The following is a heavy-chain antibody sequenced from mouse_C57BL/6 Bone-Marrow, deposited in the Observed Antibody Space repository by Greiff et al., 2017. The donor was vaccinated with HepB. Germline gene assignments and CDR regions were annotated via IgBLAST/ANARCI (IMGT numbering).Heavy chain of an antibody. Sequence: VQLQQSGPELVKPGASVKISCKASGYSFTGYYMNWVKQSPEKSLEWIGEINPSTGGTTYNQKFKAKATLTVDKSSSTAYMQLKSLTSEDSAVYYCARPGGAWFAYWGQGTLVTVSA. CDR1: GYSFTGYY. J-gene: IGHJ3*01. CDR2: INPSTGGT. V-gene: IGHV1-42*01. CDR3: ARPGGAWFAY.